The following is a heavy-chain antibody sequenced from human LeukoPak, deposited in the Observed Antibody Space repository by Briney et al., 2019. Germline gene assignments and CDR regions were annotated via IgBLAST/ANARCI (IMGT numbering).Heavy chain of an antibody. CDR3: AKDFPMRFDP. V-gene: IGHV3-53*05. Sequence: PGGSLRLSCAASGFSVRSNYMNWVRQAPGKGLEWVSVIHTGGNTDYADSVKGRFTISRDNSKNTLYLQMNSLRAEDTAVYYCAKDFPMRFDPWGQGTLVTVSS. CDR1: GFSVRSNY. CDR2: IHTGGNT. D-gene: IGHD3-22*01. J-gene: IGHJ5*02.